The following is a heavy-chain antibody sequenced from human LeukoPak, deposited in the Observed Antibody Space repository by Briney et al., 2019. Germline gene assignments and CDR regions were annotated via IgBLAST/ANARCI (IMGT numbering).Heavy chain of an antibody. Sequence: GASVKVSCKASGYTFTGYYMHWVRQAPGQGLEWMGIIYPGDSDTRYSPSFQGQVTISADKSISTAYLQWSSLKASDTAMYYCARQTSGYYYDDAFDIWGQGTMVTVSS. J-gene: IGHJ3*02. CDR3: ARQTSGYYYDDAFDI. D-gene: IGHD3-22*01. CDR2: IYPGDSDT. V-gene: IGHV5-51*01. CDR1: GYTFTGYY.